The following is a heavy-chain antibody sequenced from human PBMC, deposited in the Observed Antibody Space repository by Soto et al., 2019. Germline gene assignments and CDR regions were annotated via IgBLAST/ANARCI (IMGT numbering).Heavy chain of an antibody. V-gene: IGHV3-66*01. J-gene: IGHJ4*02. Sequence: EVQLVESGGGLVQPGGSLRLSCEASGPTVSSNYMIWVRQAPGKGLEWVSVIYSGGSTYYADSVKGRFTISRDNSKNTLYLEMNSLRAEDTAVYYCARPPVTAAGTDYWGQGTLVTVSS. CDR3: ARPPVTAAGTDY. D-gene: IGHD6-13*01. CDR1: GPTVSSNY. CDR2: IYSGGST.